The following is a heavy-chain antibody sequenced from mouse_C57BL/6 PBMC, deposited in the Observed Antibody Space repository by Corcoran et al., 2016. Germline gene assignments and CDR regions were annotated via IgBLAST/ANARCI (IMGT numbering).Heavy chain of an antibody. CDR3: AGGYSEGFAY. V-gene: IGHV1-19*01. Sequence: EVQLQQSGPVLVKPGASVKMSCKASGYTFTDYYMNWVKQSHGKSLEWIGVINPYNGGTSYNQKFKGKATLNVDKSSSTAYIELNSLTSDDSAVYYCAGGYSEGFAYWGQGTVVTVSA. CDR2: INPYNGGT. J-gene: IGHJ3*01. CDR1: GYTFTDYY.